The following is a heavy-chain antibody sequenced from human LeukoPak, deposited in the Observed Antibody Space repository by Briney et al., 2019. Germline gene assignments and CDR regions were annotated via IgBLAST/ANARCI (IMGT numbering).Heavy chain of an antibody. Sequence: GGSLRPSCAASGFTFSSYSMNWVRQAPGKGLEWVSSISISSSYIYYADSVKGRFTISRDNAKNSLYLQMNSLRAEDTAVYFCARDIRPYYDFWSGYSDYRGQGTLVTVSS. CDR1: GFTFSSYS. V-gene: IGHV3-21*01. J-gene: IGHJ4*02. D-gene: IGHD3-3*01. CDR2: ISISSSYI. CDR3: ARDIRPYYDFWSGYSDY.